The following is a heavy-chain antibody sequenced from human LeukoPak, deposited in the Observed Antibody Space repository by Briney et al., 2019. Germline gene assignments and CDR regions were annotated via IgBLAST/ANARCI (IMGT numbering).Heavy chain of an antibody. V-gene: IGHV3-53*01. CDR1: GFTVSSNY. Sequence: PGGSLRLSCAASGFTVSSNYMSWVRQAPGKGLEWVSVIYSGGSTYYADSVKGRFTISRDNAKNSLYLQMNSLRAEDTAVYYCARDEGIVATIRGSAFDIWGQGTMVTVSS. J-gene: IGHJ3*02. CDR3: ARDEGIVATIRGSAFDI. D-gene: IGHD5-12*01. CDR2: IYSGGST.